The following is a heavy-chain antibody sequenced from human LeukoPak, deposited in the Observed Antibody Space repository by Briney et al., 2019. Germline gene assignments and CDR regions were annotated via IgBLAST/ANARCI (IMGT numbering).Heavy chain of an antibody. CDR3: ARGRYYYDSSGYNDDPYFDY. J-gene: IGHJ4*02. D-gene: IGHD3-22*01. CDR1: GGSFSGYY. Sequence: PSETLSLTCAVYGGSFSGYYWSWIRQPPGKGLEWIGEINRSGSTNYNPSLKSRVTISVDTSKNQFSLKLSSVTAADTAVYYCARGRYYYDSSGYNDDPYFDYWGQGTLVTVSS. CDR2: INRSGST. V-gene: IGHV4-34*01.